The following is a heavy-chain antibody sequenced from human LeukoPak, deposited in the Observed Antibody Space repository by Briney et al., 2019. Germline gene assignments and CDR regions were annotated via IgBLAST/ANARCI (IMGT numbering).Heavy chain of an antibody. CDR1: GFTVSSNY. V-gene: IGHV3-66*02. Sequence: PGGSLRLSCAASGFTVSSNYMSWVRQAPGKGLEWVSSFYRGISTYYADSVKGRFTTSRDHSKNTMYLQMDSLRPEDTAVYYCARYYDSSGYTQGAFDIWGQGTMVTVS. D-gene: IGHD3-22*01. J-gene: IGHJ3*02. CDR3: ARYYDSSGYTQGAFDI. CDR2: FYRGIST.